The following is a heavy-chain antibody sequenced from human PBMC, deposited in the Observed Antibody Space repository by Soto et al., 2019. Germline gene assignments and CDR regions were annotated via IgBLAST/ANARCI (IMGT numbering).Heavy chain of an antibody. Sequence: VQLLESGGGLVQPGGSLRLSCAASGFTFNNYAMNWVRQAPGKGLEWLSAIRNSGGFTYYADSVKGRFTISRDNSKNTLYLHMNSLRAEDTALYYCAKDYFETKGPYFFDYWGQGTLVTVSS. J-gene: IGHJ4*02. V-gene: IGHV3-23*01. CDR2: IRNSGGFT. D-gene: IGHD1-26*01. CDR1: GFTFNNYA. CDR3: AKDYFETKGPYFFDY.